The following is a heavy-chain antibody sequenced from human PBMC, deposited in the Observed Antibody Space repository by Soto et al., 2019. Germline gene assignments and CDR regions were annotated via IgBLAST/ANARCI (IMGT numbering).Heavy chain of an antibody. J-gene: IGHJ3*02. CDR2: IYHSGST. Sequence: ASETLSLTCAVSGGSISSGGYSWSWIRQPPGKGLEWIGYIYHSGSTYYNPSLKSRGTISVDRSKDQFSLKLSSVTAADTAVYYGARDRSRDAFDIWGQGTMVTGS. V-gene: IGHV4-30-2*01. CDR1: GGSISSGGYS. D-gene: IGHD6-13*01. CDR3: ARDRSRDAFDI.